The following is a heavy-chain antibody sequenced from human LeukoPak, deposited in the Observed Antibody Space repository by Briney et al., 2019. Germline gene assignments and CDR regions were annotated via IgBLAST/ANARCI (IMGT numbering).Heavy chain of an antibody. J-gene: IGHJ4*02. CDR1: GGSFSGYY. CDR3: ARAGEIVVVTTDY. V-gene: IGHV4-34*01. D-gene: IGHD3-22*01. Sequence: SETLSLTCAVYGGSFSGYYWSWIRQPPGKGLEWIGEIHHSGSTNYNPSLKSRVTISVDPSKHQSSLKLSSVTAADTAVYYCARAGEIVVVTTDYWGQGTLVTVSS. CDR2: IHHSGST.